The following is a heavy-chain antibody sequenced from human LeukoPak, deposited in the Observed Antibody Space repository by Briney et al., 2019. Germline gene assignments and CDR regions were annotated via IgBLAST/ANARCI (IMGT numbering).Heavy chain of an antibody. CDR2: TNPSTGSA. V-gene: IGHV1-18*01. D-gene: IGHD5-12*01. CDR3: ARDRGGGFDLAFFDH. CDR1: GYTFNTYG. Sequence: GASVKVSCQTSGYTFNTYGLAWVRQAPGQGLEWMEWTNPSTGSAEYAQKFQSRVTLTTDTSTSTAYLDLSSLRSDDTAVYYCARDRGGGFDLAFFDHWGQGTLVTVSS. J-gene: IGHJ4*02.